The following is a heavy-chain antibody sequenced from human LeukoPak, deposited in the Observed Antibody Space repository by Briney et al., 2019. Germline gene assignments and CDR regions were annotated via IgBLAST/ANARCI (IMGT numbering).Heavy chain of an antibody. J-gene: IGHJ4*02. Sequence: PGGSLRLSCAASGFTFSSYAMHWVRQAPGKGLEWVAVISYDGSNKYYADSVKGRFTISRDNSKNTLYLQMNSLRAEDTAVYYCARDSVPHYCSSTSCYLYWGQGTLVTVSS. CDR2: ISYDGSNK. CDR1: GFTFSSYA. D-gene: IGHD2-2*01. CDR3: ARDSVPHYCSSTSCYLY. V-gene: IGHV3-30-3*01.